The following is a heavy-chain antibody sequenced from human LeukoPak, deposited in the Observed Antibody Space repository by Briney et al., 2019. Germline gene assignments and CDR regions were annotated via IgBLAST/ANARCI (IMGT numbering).Heavy chain of an antibody. V-gene: IGHV3-30-3*01. CDR1: GFTFRTFA. D-gene: IGHD2-21*02. J-gene: IGHJ6*02. Sequence: GRSLRLSCAASGFTFRTFAMHWVRQAPGKELEWVAVISYDGSSEYYADSVTGRFTISRDNSKNTLYLLMNSLRAEDTAVYYCTRVEVTAIRGSYGMDVWGRGTTVTVSS. CDR3: TRVEVTAIRGSYGMDV. CDR2: ISYDGSSE.